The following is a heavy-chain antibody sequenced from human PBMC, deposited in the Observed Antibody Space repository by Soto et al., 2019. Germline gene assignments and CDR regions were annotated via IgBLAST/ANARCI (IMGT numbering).Heavy chain of an antibody. V-gene: IGHV1-2*04. CDR1: GYTFTGYY. Sequence: ASVKVSCKASGYTFTGYYMHWVRQAPGQGLEWMGWINPNSGGTNYAQKVQGWVTMTRDTSISTAYMELSRLRSDDTAVYYCARGLHSGGWYRHGSYFDYGGQGTLVTVSS. D-gene: IGHD6-19*01. CDR3: ARGLHSGGWYRHGSYFDY. J-gene: IGHJ4*02. CDR2: INPNSGGT.